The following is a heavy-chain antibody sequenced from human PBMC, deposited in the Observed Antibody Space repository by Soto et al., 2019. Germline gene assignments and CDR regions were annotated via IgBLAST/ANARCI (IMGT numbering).Heavy chain of an antibody. V-gene: IGHV4-34*01. CDR3: ARGSINCTNGVCYTSSAVLADYYYYYYMDV. Sequence: PSETLSLTCAVYGGSFSGYYWSWIRQPPGKGLEWIGEINHSGSTNYNPSLKSRVTISVDTSKNQFSLKLSSVTAADTAVYYCARGSINCTNGVCYTSSAVLADYYYYYYMDVWGKGTTVTVSS. D-gene: IGHD2-8*01. CDR1: GGSFSGYY. CDR2: INHSGST. J-gene: IGHJ6*03.